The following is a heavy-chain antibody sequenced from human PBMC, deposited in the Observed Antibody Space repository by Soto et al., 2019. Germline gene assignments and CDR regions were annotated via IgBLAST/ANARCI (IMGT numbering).Heavy chain of an antibody. CDR1: GFTFSTYG. CDR2: ITDDGGNT. D-gene: IGHD1-20*01. Sequence: QVQLVESGGGEVQPGTSLRLSYVGSGFTFSTYGIHWIRQAPGKGLEWVAMITDDGGNTYYADSVRGRFTVSRDNSKNTLYLQVHSLRYEDPAVYYCARAIFGIAVDVWGPGATVIVSS. J-gene: IGHJ6*02. V-gene: IGHV3-30-3*01. CDR3: ARAIFGIAVDV.